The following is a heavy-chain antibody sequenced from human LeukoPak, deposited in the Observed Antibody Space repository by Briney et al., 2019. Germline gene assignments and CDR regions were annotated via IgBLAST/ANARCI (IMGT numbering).Heavy chain of an antibody. CDR3: AGVDTTLGY. CDR2: IYYRGSS. CDR1: GGSISSYY. V-gene: IGHV4-59*08. J-gene: IGHJ4*02. D-gene: IGHD5-18*01. Sequence: SETLSLTCTVSGGSISSYYWNWIRQPPGKGLEWIGYIYYRGSSNYNPSLKSRVTISVDTSKNQFSLRLNSVTAADTAVYYCAGVDTTLGYWGQGTLVTVSS.